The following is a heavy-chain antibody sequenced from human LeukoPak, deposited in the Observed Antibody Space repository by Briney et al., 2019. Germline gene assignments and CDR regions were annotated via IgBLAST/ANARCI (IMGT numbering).Heavy chain of an antibody. CDR1: GGSISSYY. V-gene: IGHV4-59*07. CDR3: ARGEPVDY. J-gene: IGHJ4*02. CDR2: SYYSGIT. D-gene: IGHD1-14*01. Sequence: SDTLSLTCTVSGGSISSYYWSWIRQSPGKGLEWIGYSYYSGITSYNPSLKSRVTMSVDKSKNQFSLKVNSVTAADTAVYYCARGEPVDYWGQGTLVTVSS.